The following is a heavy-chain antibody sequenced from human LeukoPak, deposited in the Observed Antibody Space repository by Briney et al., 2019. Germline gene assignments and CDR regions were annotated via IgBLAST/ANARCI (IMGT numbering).Heavy chain of an antibody. V-gene: IGHV3-48*02. J-gene: IGHJ4*02. D-gene: IGHD2-21*02. CDR1: GFTFSSYV. CDR2: INHNAETI. CDR3: ARDSDWAFDN. Sequence: GGSLRLSCAASGFTFSSYVMSWVRQAPGKGLEWVSYINHNAETIYYADSVKGRFTISRDNAKNVLYLQMNRLGDGDTAAYYCARDSDWAFDNWGQGTLVTVSS.